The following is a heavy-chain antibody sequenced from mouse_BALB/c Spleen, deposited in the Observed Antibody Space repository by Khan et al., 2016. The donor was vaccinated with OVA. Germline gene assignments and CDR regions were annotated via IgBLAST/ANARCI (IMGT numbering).Heavy chain of an antibody. CDR3: ARIYGSDCDY. D-gene: IGHD1-1*01. V-gene: IGHV1-20*02. CDR2: INPHIGET. CDR1: GYSFTGYF. Sequence: VQLKQSGPELVKPGASVKISCKASGYSFTGYFIHWVMQSHGKSLEWIGRINPHIGETFYNQKFRGKATLTVDESSSTAHMELRSLASEDSAVYFCARIYGSDCDYWGQGTTLTVSS. J-gene: IGHJ2*01.